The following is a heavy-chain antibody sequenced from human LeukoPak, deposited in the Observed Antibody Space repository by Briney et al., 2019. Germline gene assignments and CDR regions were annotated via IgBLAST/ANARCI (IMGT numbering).Heavy chain of an antibody. CDR1: GFTFSSYA. Sequence: GGSLRLSCVASGFTFSSYALSWVRQAPGKGLEWVSAISHSGGSTYYADSVKGRFTISRDNAKNSLYLQMNSLRAEDTAVYYCARETYSSSWYYFDYWGQGTLVTVSS. D-gene: IGHD6-13*01. J-gene: IGHJ4*02. CDR3: ARETYSSSWYYFDY. CDR2: ISHSGGST. V-gene: IGHV3-23*01.